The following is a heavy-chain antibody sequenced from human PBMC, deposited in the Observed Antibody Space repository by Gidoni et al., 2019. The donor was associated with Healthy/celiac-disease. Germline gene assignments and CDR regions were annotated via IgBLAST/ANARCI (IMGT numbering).Heavy chain of an antibody. CDR3: ARDFGYSGTDGGAFDI. V-gene: IGHV3-33*01. CDR2: IWYDGSNK. CDR1: GFTFRSYG. J-gene: IGHJ3*02. D-gene: IGHD5-12*01. Sequence: QVQLAASGGGVVQPGRSLRLACAASGFTFRSYGMHWVRQAPGKGLEWVAVIWYDGSNKYYADSVKGRFTISRDNSKNTLYLQMNSLRAEDTAVYYCARDFGYSGTDGGAFDIWGQGTMVTVSS.